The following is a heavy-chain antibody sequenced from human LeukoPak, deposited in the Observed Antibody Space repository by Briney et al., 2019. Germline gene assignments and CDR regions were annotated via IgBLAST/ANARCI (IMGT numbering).Heavy chain of an antibody. D-gene: IGHD6-13*01. J-gene: IGHJ4*02. V-gene: IGHV3-48*01. CDR1: GFTFSSYS. CDR2: ISGSSTTI. Sequence: GGSLRLSCAASGFTFSSYSMNWVRQAPGKGLEWVSYISGSSTTIYYADSVKGRFTNSRDSARNSLYLQMNSLRAEDTAIYYCARDLKAYSSSGGVDYWGQGTLVTVSS. CDR3: ARDLKAYSSSGGVDY.